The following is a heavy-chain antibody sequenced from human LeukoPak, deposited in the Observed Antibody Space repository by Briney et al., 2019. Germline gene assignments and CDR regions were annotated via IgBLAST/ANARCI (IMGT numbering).Heavy chain of an antibody. V-gene: IGHV1-18*01. D-gene: IGHD3-3*01. CDR2: ISAYSGNR. Sequence: ASVKVSCKASGDTFSNFGFGRVRQAPGQGFEWMGWISAYSGNRNSARNFQERVTMTTEKSTNTAYMELRGLTSGDTAVYFCATTDLTWGQGTLVTVSS. CDR1: GDTFSNFG. J-gene: IGHJ5*02. CDR3: ATTDLT.